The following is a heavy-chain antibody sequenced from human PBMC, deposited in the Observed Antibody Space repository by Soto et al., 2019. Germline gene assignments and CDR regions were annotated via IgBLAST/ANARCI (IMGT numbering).Heavy chain of an antibody. J-gene: IGHJ4*02. CDR3: AKKATIQLGYCSGGSCKIDY. Sequence: PGGSLRLSCAASGFTFDDYAMHWVRQAPGKGLEWVSAISGSGGSTYYADSVKGRFTISRDNSKNTLYLQMNSLRAEDTAIYYCAKKATIQLGYCSGGSCKIDYWGQGTLVTVSS. CDR2: ISGSGGST. D-gene: IGHD2-15*01. V-gene: IGHV3-23*01. CDR1: GFTFDDYA.